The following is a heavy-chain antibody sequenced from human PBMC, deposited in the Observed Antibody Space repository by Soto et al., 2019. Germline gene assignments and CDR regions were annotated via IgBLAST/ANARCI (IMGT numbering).Heavy chain of an antibody. CDR2: ISSSGSTI. V-gene: IGHV3-11*01. J-gene: IGHJ4*02. Sequence: GGSLRLSCAASGFTFSDYYMSWIRQAPGKGLEWVSYISSSGSTIYYADSVKGRFTISRDNAKNSLYLQMNSLRAEDTAVYYCARDARGKWLRLRGHYLYHDYWGQGTLVIVSS. CDR1: GFTFSDYY. CDR3: ARDARGKWLRLRGHYLYHDY. D-gene: IGHD5-12*01.